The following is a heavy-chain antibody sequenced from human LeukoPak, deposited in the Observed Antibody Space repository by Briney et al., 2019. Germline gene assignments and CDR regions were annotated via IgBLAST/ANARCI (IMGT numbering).Heavy chain of an antibody. CDR3: ARGVLDCSSTSCYAHFDY. CDR1: GGTFSSYA. CDR2: IIPIFGTA. Sequence: SVKVSCKASGGTFSSYAISWVRQAPGQGLEWMGGIIPIFGTASYAQKFQGRVTITADESTSTAYMELSSLRSEDTAVYYCARGVLDCSSTSCYAHFDYWGQGTLVTVSS. V-gene: IGHV1-69*13. D-gene: IGHD2-2*01. J-gene: IGHJ4*02.